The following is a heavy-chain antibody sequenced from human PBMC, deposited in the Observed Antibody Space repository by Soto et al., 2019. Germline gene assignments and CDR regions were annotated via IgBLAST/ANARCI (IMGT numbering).Heavy chain of an antibody. V-gene: IGHV2-5*02. J-gene: IGHJ4*02. CDR3: AHADGGRCVY. CDR2: IYWDDTK. D-gene: IGHD2-15*01. CDR1: GFSLPTDRVG. Sequence: QITLKESGPTLVKPTQTLTLTCTFSGFSLPTDRVGVGWIRQPPGKALEWLAVIYWDDTKTYRPSLKSRLTITKINSKNQVALTMSDMAPVDTTMYYGAHADGGRCVYWGQGTLVTVSS.